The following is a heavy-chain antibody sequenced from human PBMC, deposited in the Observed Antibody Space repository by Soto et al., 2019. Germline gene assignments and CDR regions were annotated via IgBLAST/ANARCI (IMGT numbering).Heavy chain of an antibody. V-gene: IGHV4-30-4*01. CDR2: IYYSGST. CDR1: GGSISSGDYY. J-gene: IGHJ4*02. CDR3: ARVSQHNEFWSGFDY. Sequence: SETLSLTCTVSGGSISSGDYYWSWIRQPPGKGLEWIGSIYYSGSTYYNPSLKSRVTISVDTSKNQFSLKLSSATGADTAVYYWARVSQHNEFWSGFDYWGQGTLVTVSS. D-gene: IGHD3-3*01.